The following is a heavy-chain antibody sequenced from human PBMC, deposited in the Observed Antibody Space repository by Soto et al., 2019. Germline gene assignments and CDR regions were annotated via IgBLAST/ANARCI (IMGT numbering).Heavy chain of an antibody. V-gene: IGHV3-72*01. J-gene: IGHJ4*02. CDR1: GFIFSDHF. CDR2: ARNKVNSYTT. Sequence: LVESGGGLVQPGGSLRLSCAASGFIFSDHFMDWVRQAPGEGLEWVGRARNKVNSYTTAYAASVEGRFIISRDDSKKSVSLQMNSLKTEDTAVYFCARLVGKSFDLWGQGTLVTVSS. CDR3: ARLVGKSFDL. D-gene: IGHD1-26*01.